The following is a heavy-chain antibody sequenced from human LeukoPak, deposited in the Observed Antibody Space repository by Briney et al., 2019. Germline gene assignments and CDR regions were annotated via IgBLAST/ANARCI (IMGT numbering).Heavy chain of an antibody. CDR3: ARDDYGDRRESGY. V-gene: IGHV3-33*01. CDR2: IWYDGSNK. J-gene: IGHJ4*02. D-gene: IGHD4-17*01. CDR1: GFTFSSYG. Sequence: GGSLRLSCAASGFTFSSYGMHWVRQAPGKGLEWVAVIWYDGSNKYYADSVKGRFTISRDNSKNTLYLQMNSLRAEDTAVYYCARDDYGDRRESGYWGQGTLVTVSS.